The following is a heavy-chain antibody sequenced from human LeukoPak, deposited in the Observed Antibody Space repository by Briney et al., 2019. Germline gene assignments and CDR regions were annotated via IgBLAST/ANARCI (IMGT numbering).Heavy chain of an antibody. J-gene: IGHJ3*02. CDR2: TNWNGDST. Sequence: GGSLRLSCTASGFTFIDYGMSWVRQAPGKGPEWVCDTNWNGDSTGYADSVKGRFTISRDNSKNTLYLQMNSLRAEDTAVYYCARDYYYEFFDIWGQGTMVTVSS. D-gene: IGHD3-22*01. V-gene: IGHV3-20*04. CDR1: GFTFIDYG. CDR3: ARDYYYEFFDI.